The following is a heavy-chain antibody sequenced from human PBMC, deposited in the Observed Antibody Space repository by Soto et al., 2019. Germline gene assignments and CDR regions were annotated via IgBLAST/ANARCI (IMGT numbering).Heavy chain of an antibody. V-gene: IGHV1-2*02. CDR3: ARGNTRDGYNGNYFDY. J-gene: IGHJ4*02. D-gene: IGHD1-1*01. Sequence: ASVKVSCKASGYTFTGYYMHWVRQAPGQGLEWMGWINPNSGGTNYAQKFQGRVTMTRDTSISTAYMELSRLRSDDTAVYYCARGNTRDGYNGNYFDYWGQGTLVTVSS. CDR2: INPNSGGT. CDR1: GYTFTGYY.